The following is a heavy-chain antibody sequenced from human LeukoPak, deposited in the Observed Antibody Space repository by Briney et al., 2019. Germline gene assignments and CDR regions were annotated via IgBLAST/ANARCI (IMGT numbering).Heavy chain of an antibody. D-gene: IGHD3-22*01. CDR1: GLTFTKAW. CDR2: IKSNTDGGTT. J-gene: IGHJ3*02. V-gene: IGHV3-15*01. Sequence: GGSLRLSCAASGLTFTKAWMTWVRQAPGEGLEWVGRIKSNTDGGTTDYAAPVKGRFTISRDDSKNTLYLQMNSLKTEDTAVYYCTTNPYDRSGYHIWGQGTMVTVSS. CDR3: TTNPYDRSGYHI.